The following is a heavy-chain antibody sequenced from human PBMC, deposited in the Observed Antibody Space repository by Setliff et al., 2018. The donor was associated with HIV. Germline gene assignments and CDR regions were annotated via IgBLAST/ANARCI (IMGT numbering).Heavy chain of an antibody. J-gene: IGHJ6*03. D-gene: IGHD6-19*01. V-gene: IGHV4-59*11. CDR3: ARGKWLVQNFYSYYMDV. CDR1: GGSIRSHY. Sequence: SETLSLTCSVSGGSIRSHYWSWIRQAPGKGLQWIGNVYYRAKTGATTDHNPSLRSRISISLDVSKNQLSLKLSSVTAADTAVYYCARGKWLVQNFYSYYMDVWGKGTTVTVSS. CDR2: VYYRAKTGATT.